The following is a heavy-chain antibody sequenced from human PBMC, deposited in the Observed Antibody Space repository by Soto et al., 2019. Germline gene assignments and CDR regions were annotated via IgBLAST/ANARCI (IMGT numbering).Heavy chain of an antibody. Sequence: GSGPMLVNPTQTLTLTCTFSGFSLSTSKLGVGWIRQPPGKALEWLALIYWDDDKRYSPFLKSRLTITKDTSKNQVVLRMTNMDPVDTATYYCARSEYSVFDFWGQGTLVTVSS. V-gene: IGHV2-5*02. CDR1: GFSLSTSKLG. D-gene: IGHD2-15*01. CDR2: IYWDDDK. CDR3: ARSEYSVFDF. J-gene: IGHJ4*01.